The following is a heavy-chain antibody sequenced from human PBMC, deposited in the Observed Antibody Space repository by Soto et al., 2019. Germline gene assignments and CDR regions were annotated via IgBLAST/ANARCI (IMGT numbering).Heavy chain of an antibody. CDR3: ALLKGGDY. D-gene: IGHD2-8*01. J-gene: IGHJ4*02. V-gene: IGHV3-23*01. CDR1: GFRYSSYD. Sequence: EVQLLESGGGLVQPGGSLRLSCAASGFRYSSYDMSWVRQAPGKGLEWVSGISGSGGSTYYADSVKGRFTISRDNSKNTLYLQMTSLRAEDTAVYYCALLKGGDYWGQGTLVTVSS. CDR2: ISGSGGST.